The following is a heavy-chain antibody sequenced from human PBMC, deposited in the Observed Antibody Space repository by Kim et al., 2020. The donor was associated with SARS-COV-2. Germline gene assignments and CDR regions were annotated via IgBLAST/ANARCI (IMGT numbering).Heavy chain of an antibody. V-gene: IGHV3-48*02. CDR3: AREDHGVYSYGSYYYYYGMDV. J-gene: IGHJ6*02. Sequence: GGSLRLSCAASGFTFSSYSMNWVRQAPGKGLEWVSYISSSSSTIYYADSVKGRFTISRDNAKNSLYLQMNSLRDEDTAVYYCAREDHGVYSYGSYYYYYGMDVWGQGTTVTVSS. CDR1: GFTFSSYS. D-gene: IGHD5-18*01. CDR2: ISSSSSTI.